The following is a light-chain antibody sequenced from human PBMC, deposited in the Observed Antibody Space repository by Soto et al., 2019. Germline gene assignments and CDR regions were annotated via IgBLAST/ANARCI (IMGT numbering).Light chain of an antibody. V-gene: IGKV3-20*01. J-gene: IGKJ4*01. CDR3: QQYGDSPLT. CDR2: GPS. Sequence: EIVLTQSPGTLSLSPGERATVSCRASQSVSSNYFAWYQQRPGQAPRLLIYGPSGRATGIPDRFSGSGSGTDFTLTISRLEPEEFAVYYCQQYGDSPLTFGGGTKIEIK. CDR1: QSVSSNY.